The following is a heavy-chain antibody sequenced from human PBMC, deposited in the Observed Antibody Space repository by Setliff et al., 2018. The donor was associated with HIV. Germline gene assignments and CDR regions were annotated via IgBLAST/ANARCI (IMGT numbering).Heavy chain of an antibody. D-gene: IGHD4-17*01. CDR1: GFSISSRYY. J-gene: IGHJ4*02. CDR2: IYHTGSS. CDR3: ARAAAGNTGPFDL. Sequence: PSETLSLTCDVSGFSISSRYYWGWIRQSPGKGLEWIGNIYHTGSSYYNPFLNDRATISLDTSKNQFSLKLTSVTASDTAVYYCARAAAGNTGPFDLWGQGSPVTVSS. V-gene: IGHV4-38-2*01.